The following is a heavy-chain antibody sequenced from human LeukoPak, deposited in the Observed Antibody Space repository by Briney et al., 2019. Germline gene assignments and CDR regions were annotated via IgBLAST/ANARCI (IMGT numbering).Heavy chain of an antibody. V-gene: IGHV1-8*01. J-gene: IGHJ4*02. CDR2: MNPNSGNT. D-gene: IGHD6-19*01. CDR3: TRGSSGRRDN. Sequence: ASVKVSCKASGYTFTSCDINWVRQATGQGLAWMGWMNPNSGNTGYGQSFQGRITTTRDISIGTAYMELSNLTSEDTAIYYCTRGSSGRRDNWGQGTLVTVSA. CDR1: GYTFTSCD.